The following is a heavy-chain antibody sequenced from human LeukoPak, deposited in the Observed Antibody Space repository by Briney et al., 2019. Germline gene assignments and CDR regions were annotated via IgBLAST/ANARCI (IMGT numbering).Heavy chain of an antibody. CDR3: ARGIVGSRDFYFRYYFDY. V-gene: IGHV4-39*07. J-gene: IGHJ4*02. CDR1: GGSISSSNYY. CDR2: IYYSGST. D-gene: IGHD3/OR15-3a*01. Sequence: SETLSLTCTVSGGSISSSNYYWGWIRQPPGKGLEWIGNIYYSGSTYYNPSLKSRVTVSVDTSKNEFSLRLSSVTAADTAVYFCARGIVGSRDFYFRYYFDYWGQGTLVTVSS.